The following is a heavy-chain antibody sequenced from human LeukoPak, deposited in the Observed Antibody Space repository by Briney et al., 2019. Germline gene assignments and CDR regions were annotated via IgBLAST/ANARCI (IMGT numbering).Heavy chain of an antibody. CDR2: IKQDGSEK. Sequence: PGGSLRLSCAVSGFTFSTYWMTWVRQAPGKGLEWVANIKQDGSEKYYVDSVKGRFTISRDNAKNSLHLQMNSLRAEDTAVYYCARGGYCSGGSCYQRILFDYWGQGTLVTVSS. V-gene: IGHV3-7*01. CDR3: ARGGYCSGGSCYQRILFDY. CDR1: GFTFSTYW. D-gene: IGHD2-15*01. J-gene: IGHJ4*02.